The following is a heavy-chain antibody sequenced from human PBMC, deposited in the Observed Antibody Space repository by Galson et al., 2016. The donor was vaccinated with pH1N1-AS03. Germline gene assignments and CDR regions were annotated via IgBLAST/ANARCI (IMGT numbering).Heavy chain of an antibody. CDR1: GFRFDDYA. Sequence: LRLSCAVSGFRFDDYAMHWVRQAPGKGLEWVSSISWNSNKIDYADSVKGRFIISRDNAKNSLYLQMNSLRADDTAVYYCGRVGRGGSPVDYWGQGTLVTVSS. J-gene: IGHJ4*02. CDR3: GRVGRGGSPVDY. CDR2: ISWNSNKI. V-gene: IGHV3-9*01. D-gene: IGHD2-15*01.